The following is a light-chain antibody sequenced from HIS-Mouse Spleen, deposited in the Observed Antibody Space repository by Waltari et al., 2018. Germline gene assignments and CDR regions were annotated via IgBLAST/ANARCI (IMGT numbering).Light chain of an antibody. Sequence: QSVLTQPPSASGTPGQRVTTTRSGSSSTIGSTTAYSYQHPPGTAPKLLISRNNQRPSGVPDRFSGSKSGTSASLAISGLRSEDEADYYCAAWDDSLSGLYVFGTGTKVTVL. CDR1: SSTIGSTT. V-gene: IGLV1-47*01. CDR2: RNN. J-gene: IGLJ1*01. CDR3: AAWDDSLSGLYV.